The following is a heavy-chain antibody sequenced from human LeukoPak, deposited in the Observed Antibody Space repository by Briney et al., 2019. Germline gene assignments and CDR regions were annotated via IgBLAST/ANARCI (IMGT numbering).Heavy chain of an antibody. V-gene: IGHV3-66*01. CDR1: GFTVSSNY. CDR3: ATTRAYSYLYFDY. D-gene: IGHD5-18*01. Sequence: GGSLRLSCAASGFTVSSNYMSWDRQAPGKGLEWVSVIYSGGSTYYADSVKGRFTISRDNSKNTLYLQMDSLRAEDTAVYYCATTRAYSYLYFDYWGQGTLVTVSS. J-gene: IGHJ4*02. CDR2: IYSGGST.